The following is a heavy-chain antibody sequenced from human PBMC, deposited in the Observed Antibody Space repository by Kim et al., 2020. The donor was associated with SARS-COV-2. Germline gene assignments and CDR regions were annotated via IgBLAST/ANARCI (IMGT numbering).Heavy chain of an antibody. Sequence: KGRFTHSRENSKNTLYLQMNSLRAEDTAVYYCAKGYTWDYSNYYYYYGMDVWGQGTTVTVSS. V-gene: IGHV3-33*06. CDR3: AKGYTWDYSNYYYYYGMDV. J-gene: IGHJ6*02. D-gene: IGHD4-4*01.